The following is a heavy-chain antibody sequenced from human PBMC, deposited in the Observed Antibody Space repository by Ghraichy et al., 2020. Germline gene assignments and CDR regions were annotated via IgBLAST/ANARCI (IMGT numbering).Heavy chain of an antibody. CDR1: GFTFDDYA. J-gene: IGHJ4*02. D-gene: IGHD3-10*01. Sequence: GGSLRLSCAASGFTFDDYAMHWVRQAPGKGLEWVSGISWNSGSIGYADSVKGRFTISRDNAKNSLYLQMNSLRAEDTALYYCAKDMKPEDYYGSGNIFDYWGQGTLVTVSS. V-gene: IGHV3-9*01. CDR3: AKDMKPEDYYGSGNIFDY. CDR2: ISWNSGSI.